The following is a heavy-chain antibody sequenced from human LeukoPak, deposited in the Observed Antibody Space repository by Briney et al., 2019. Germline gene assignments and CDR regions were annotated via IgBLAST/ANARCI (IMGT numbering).Heavy chain of an antibody. CDR2: IYYSGST. V-gene: IGHV4-59*08. CDR1: GGSISSYY. J-gene: IGHJ3*02. Sequence: PSETLSLTCTVSGGSISSYYWSWIRQPPGKGLEWIGYIYYSGSTNYNPSLKSRVTISVDTSKNQFSLKLSSVTAADTAVYYCARSTMTTVTTHFDIWGQGTMVAVSS. D-gene: IGHD4-17*01. CDR3: ARSTMTTVTTHFDI.